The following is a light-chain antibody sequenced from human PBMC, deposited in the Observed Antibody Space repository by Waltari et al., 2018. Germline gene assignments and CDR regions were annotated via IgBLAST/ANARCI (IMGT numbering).Light chain of an antibody. J-gene: IGLJ3*02. CDR2: EEN. Sequence: NFMLTQPHSVSESPGKTVTISCTRSSGSIDTNYVQWYQQRPGSAPTTVIYEENQRPSGVPDRFSGSIDSSSNSASLTISGLKTEDEADYYCQSYHSNNPWVFGGGTKLTVL. CDR3: QSYHSNNPWV. CDR1: SGSIDTNY. V-gene: IGLV6-57*04.